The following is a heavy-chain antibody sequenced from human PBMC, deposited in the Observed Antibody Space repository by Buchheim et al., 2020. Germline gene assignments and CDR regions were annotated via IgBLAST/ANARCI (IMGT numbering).Heavy chain of an antibody. D-gene: IGHD6-19*01. Sequence: VQLVESGGGLVKPGGSLRLSCAASGFTFSDYYMSWIRQAPGKGLEWVSVIYNDGSTYYGDSVKGRFTISRHNSENTVYLQMNSLRPDDTAVYYCARDVSSGWLGYWGQGTL. CDR3: ARDVSSGWLGY. V-gene: IGHV3-66*02. CDR1: GFTFSDYY. J-gene: IGHJ4*02. CDR2: IYNDGST.